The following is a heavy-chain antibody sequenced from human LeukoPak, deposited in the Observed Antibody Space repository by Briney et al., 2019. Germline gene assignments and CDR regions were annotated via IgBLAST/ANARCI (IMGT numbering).Heavy chain of an antibody. D-gene: IGHD3-3*01. CDR2: ISAYNGNT. J-gene: IGHJ5*02. Sequence: ASVKVSCKASGYTFTSYGISWVRQAPGQGLEWMGWISAYNGNTNYAQKLQGRVTMTTDTSTSTAYMELRSLRSDDTAVHYCAREGLASDDFWSGYYRGGWFDPWGQGTLVTVSS. CDR3: AREGLASDDFWSGYYRGGWFDP. V-gene: IGHV1-18*01. CDR1: GYTFTSYG.